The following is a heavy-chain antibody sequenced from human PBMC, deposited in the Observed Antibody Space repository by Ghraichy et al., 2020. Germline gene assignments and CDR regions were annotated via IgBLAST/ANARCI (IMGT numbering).Heavy chain of an antibody. J-gene: IGHJ4*02. CDR2: ISSSGSTI. CDR1: GFTFSSYE. CDR3: ARELRDHSNY. Sequence: GGSLRLSCAASGFTFSSYEVNWVRQAPGKGLEWVSYISSSGSTIYYADSVKGRFTISRDNAKNSLYLQMNSLRAEDTAVYYCARELRDHSNYWGQGTLVTVSS. D-gene: IGHD1-14*01. V-gene: IGHV3-48*03.